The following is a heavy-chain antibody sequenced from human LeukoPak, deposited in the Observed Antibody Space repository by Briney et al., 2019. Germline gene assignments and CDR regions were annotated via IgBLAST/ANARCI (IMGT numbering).Heavy chain of an antibody. CDR1: GGSISSYY. Sequence: PSETLSLTCTLSGGSISSYYWSWIRQPPGKGLEWIGYIYYSGSTNYNPSLKSRITMSVDTSKNQVSLKLRSVTAADTAVYFCARQPPDTASFDYWGQGTLVTVSS. CDR2: IYYSGST. V-gene: IGHV4-59*01. CDR3: ARQPPDTASFDY. J-gene: IGHJ4*02. D-gene: IGHD3-22*01.